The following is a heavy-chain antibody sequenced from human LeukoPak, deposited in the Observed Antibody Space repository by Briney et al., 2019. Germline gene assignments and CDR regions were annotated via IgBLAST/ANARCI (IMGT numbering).Heavy chain of an antibody. D-gene: IGHD3-22*01. CDR3: ARESGYYDSSGYIDY. CDR1: GFTFSTYA. Sequence: PGGSLRLSCEASGFTFSTYAMSWVRQAPGKGLEWVSSISSSSSYIYYADSVKGRFTISRDNAKNSLYLQMNSLRAEDTAVYYCARESGYYDSSGYIDYWDQGTLVTVSS. J-gene: IGHJ4*02. V-gene: IGHV3-21*01. CDR2: ISSSSSYI.